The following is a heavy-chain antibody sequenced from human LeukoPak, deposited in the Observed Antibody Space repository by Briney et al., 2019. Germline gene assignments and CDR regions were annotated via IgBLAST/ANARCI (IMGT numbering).Heavy chain of an antibody. CDR2: IRYDGSNK. CDR1: GFIFSSYG. CDR3: AKDWRHSGYDGYYFDY. V-gene: IGHV3-30*02. Sequence: GGSLRLSCAASGFIFSSYGMHWVRQAPGKGLQWVAFIRYDGSNKYYADSVKGRFTISRDNSKNTLYLQMNSLRAEDTAVYYCAKDWRHSGYDGYYFDYWGQGTLVTVSS. J-gene: IGHJ4*02. D-gene: IGHD5-12*01.